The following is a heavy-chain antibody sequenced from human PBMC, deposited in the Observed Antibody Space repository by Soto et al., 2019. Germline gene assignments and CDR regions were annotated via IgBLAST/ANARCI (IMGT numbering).Heavy chain of an antibody. V-gene: IGHV1-8*01. J-gene: IGHJ4*02. CDR1: GYTFTSYD. Sequence: QVQLVQSGAEVKKPGASVKVSCKASGYTFTSYDINWVRQATGQGLEGMGWMNPNSGNTGYAQKFQGRVTMTRNTSISTAYRELSSLKSQDTAVYYCARDTSGSYRLYYWGQGTLVTVSS. CDR2: MNPNSGNT. D-gene: IGHD1-26*01. CDR3: ARDTSGSYRLYY.